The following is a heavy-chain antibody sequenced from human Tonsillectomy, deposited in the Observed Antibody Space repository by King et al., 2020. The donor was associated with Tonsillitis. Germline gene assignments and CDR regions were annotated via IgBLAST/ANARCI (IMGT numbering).Heavy chain of an antibody. Sequence: DVQLVESGGGLVKPGGSLRLSCAASGFTFRSYYMNWVRQAPGKGLEWVSSISPSRSYIYYADSVKGRFTISRDNAKNSLYLQMNSLRAEDTAVYYCAREYDILTSSAEHENFDYWGQGTLVTVSS. CDR3: AREYDILTSSAEHENFDY. D-gene: IGHD3-9*01. CDR2: ISPSRSYI. V-gene: IGHV3-21*01. CDR1: GFTFRSYY. J-gene: IGHJ4*02.